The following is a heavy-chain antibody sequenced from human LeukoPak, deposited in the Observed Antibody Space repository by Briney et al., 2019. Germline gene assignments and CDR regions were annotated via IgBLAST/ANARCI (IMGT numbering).Heavy chain of an antibody. CDR1: GGSISSYY. J-gene: IGHJ4*02. V-gene: IGHV4-59*01. D-gene: IGHD5-18*01. CDR3: ARGPGGYSYGYYCDY. Sequence: PSETLSLTCAVSGGSISSYYWSWIRQPPGKGLEWIGFFYYSGNTNYTASLKSRVTISVDKSKNHFSLKLSSETAADGAVYYCARGPGGYSYGYYCDYWGQGTLDTVPS. CDR2: FYYSGNT.